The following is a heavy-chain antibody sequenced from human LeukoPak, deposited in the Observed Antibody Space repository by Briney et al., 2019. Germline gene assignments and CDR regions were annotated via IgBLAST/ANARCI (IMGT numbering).Heavy chain of an antibody. CDR1: GFIFDDYG. J-gene: IGHJ4*02. CDR2: INWNGAST. Sequence: GGSLRLSCAASGFIFDDYGMAWVRQAPGKGLEWVSGINWNGASTGYADSVKGRFTISRDNAKNSLSLQMNSLRAEDTAVYYCAKDQGPYCSGGSCSLFDYWGQGTPVTVSS. CDR3: AKDQGPYCSGGSCSLFDY. V-gene: IGHV3-20*04. D-gene: IGHD2-15*01.